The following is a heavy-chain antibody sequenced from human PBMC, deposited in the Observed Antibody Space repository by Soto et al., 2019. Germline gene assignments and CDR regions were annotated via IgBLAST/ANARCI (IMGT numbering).Heavy chain of an antibody. V-gene: IGHV4-31*03. D-gene: IGHD2-15*01. CDR3: TRDRGSYDMDV. CDR2: VSPIGTP. Sequence: QVQLQESGPGLVKPSQTLSLTCTVSGDSVSGGYYWSWVRQRQRKGLVWMGYVSPIGTPYYSRSLNRRVHISKNMSKNKLTMKGRSVTAPNTAVYNCTRDRGSYDMDVWGKGTTVTVTS. CDR1: GDSVSGGYY. J-gene: IGHJ6*04.